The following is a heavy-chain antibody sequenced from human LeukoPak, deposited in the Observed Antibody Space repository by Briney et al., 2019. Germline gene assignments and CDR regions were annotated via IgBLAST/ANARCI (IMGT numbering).Heavy chain of an antibody. CDR1: GFTFSSYS. D-gene: IGHD3-10*01. V-gene: IGHV3-21*01. CDR2: ISSSSSYM. J-gene: IGHJ4*02. CDR3: ARTMVREVSAIDY. Sequence: GGSLRLSCAASGFTFSSYSMNWVRQAPGKGLEWVSSISSSSSYMHYADSVKGRFTISRDNAKNSLYLQMTSLRAEDTAVYYCARTMVREVSAIDYWGQGTLVTVSS.